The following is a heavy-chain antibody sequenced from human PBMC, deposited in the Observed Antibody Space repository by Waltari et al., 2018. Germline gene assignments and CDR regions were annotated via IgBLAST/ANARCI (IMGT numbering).Heavy chain of an antibody. CDR2: INHSGST. V-gene: IGHV4-34*01. CDR1: GGSFSGYY. D-gene: IGHD3-10*01. J-gene: IGHJ4*02. Sequence: QVQLQQWGAGLLKPSATLSLTCAVYGGSFSGYYWSWIRQPPGKGLEWIGEINHSGSTNTNPSHKSRLTRSVYTSKTQFSLRLSSVTVADTAVYYCARGRLRGVRGVIGYWGQGTLVTVSS. CDR3: ARGRLRGVRGVIGY.